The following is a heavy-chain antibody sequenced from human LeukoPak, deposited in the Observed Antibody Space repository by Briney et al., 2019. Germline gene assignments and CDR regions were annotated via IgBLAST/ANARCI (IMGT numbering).Heavy chain of an antibody. Sequence: GGSLRLSCSASGFTFSSYAMHWVRQAPGKGLEYVSAISSNGGSTYYADSVKGRFTISRDNSKNTLYLKMSSLRAEDTAVYYCVKDRGYSYGEGGYWGQGTLVTVSS. J-gene: IGHJ4*02. V-gene: IGHV3-64D*06. D-gene: IGHD5-18*01. CDR3: VKDRGYSYGEGGY. CDR2: ISSNGGST. CDR1: GFTFSSYA.